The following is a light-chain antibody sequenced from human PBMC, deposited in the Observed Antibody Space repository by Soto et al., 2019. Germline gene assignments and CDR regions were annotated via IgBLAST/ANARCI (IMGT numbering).Light chain of an antibody. CDR1: QSLVHSDGRTY. J-gene: IGKJ2*01. CDR3: MQATHYRPYT. V-gene: IGKV2-24*01. CDR2: RVS. Sequence: DIVLTQTPLSSPVTLGQPASISCRSSQSLVHSDGRTYLNWLHQRPGQPPRLLISRVSNRFSGVQDRFGGSGAGTDFTLRISRVEAEDVGVYYCMQATHYRPYTFGQATKLVI.